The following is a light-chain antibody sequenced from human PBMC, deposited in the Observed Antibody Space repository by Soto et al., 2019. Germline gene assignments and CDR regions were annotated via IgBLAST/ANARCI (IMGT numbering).Light chain of an antibody. V-gene: IGLV2-14*01. Sequence: QSALTQPASVSGSPGQSITISCTGTSSDVGGYNYVSWYQHHPGKAPKLMSYEVSNRPSGVSNRFSGSKSGNTASLTSSGLQGEDEADYYCNSYTSSSTVVFGGGTKVTVL. J-gene: IGLJ2*01. CDR1: SSDVGGYNY. CDR2: EVS. CDR3: NSYTSSSTVV.